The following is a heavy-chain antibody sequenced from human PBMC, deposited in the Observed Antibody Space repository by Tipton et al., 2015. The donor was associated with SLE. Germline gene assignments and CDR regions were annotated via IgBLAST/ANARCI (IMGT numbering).Heavy chain of an antibody. J-gene: IGHJ4*02. Sequence: SLRLSCAASGFTFSDYYMNWIRQAPGKGLEWVSYSSSSGRTTKYADSVKGRFTISRDNAKNSLYLQMNSLRAEDTAVYYCTRDPTIASAATYFDYWGQGTLVTVSS. D-gene: IGHD6-13*01. CDR1: GFTFSDYY. CDR3: TRDPTIASAATYFDY. V-gene: IGHV3-11*04. CDR2: SSSSGRTT.